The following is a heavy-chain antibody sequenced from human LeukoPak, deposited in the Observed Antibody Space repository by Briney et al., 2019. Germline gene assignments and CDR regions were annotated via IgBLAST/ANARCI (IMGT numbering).Heavy chain of an antibody. V-gene: IGHV4-34*01. D-gene: IGHD6-19*01. J-gene: IGHJ4*02. CDR1: GGSFSGYY. CDR3: ARGSGWFPFDY. Sequence: ASETLSLTCAVYGGSFSGYYWTWIRQPPGKGLEWIGEINHSRSTNYNPSLKSRVTISVETSKNQFSLKLSSVTAADTAVYYCARGSGWFPFDYWGQGALVTVSS. CDR2: INHSRST.